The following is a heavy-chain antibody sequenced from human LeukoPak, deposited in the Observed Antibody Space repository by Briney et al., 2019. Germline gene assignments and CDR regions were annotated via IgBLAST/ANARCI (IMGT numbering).Heavy chain of an antibody. Sequence: PSETLSLTCAAYGGSFSGYYWSWIRQPPGKGLEWIGEINHSGSTNYNPSLKSRVTISVDTSKNQFSLKLSSVTAADTGVYYCARVSGVMISLGGVISYFDYWGQGTLVTVSS. D-gene: IGHD3-16*02. CDR2: INHSGST. J-gene: IGHJ4*02. CDR3: ARVSGVMISLGGVISYFDY. V-gene: IGHV4-34*01. CDR1: GGSFSGYY.